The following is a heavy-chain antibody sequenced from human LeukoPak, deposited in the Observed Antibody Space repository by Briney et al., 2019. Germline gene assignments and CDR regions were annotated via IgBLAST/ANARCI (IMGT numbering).Heavy chain of an antibody. CDR2: IFYTGST. CDR1: GGSISNYY. V-gene: IGHV4-59*12. J-gene: IGHJ4*02. Sequence: SETLSLTCTVSGGSISNYYWNWIRQPPGKGLEWIGYIFYTGSTYYNPSLKSRVTISVDTSKNQFSLKLSSVTAADTAVYYCARVPSGGSGSYYPTDYWGQGTLVTVSS. CDR3: ARVPSGGSGSYYPTDY. D-gene: IGHD1-26*01.